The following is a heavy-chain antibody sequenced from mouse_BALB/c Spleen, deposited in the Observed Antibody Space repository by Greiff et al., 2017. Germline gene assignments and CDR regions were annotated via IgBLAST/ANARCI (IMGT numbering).Heavy chain of an antibody. CDR1: GYTFTSYW. CDR2: INPSTGYT. J-gene: IGHJ4*01. D-gene: IGHD2-4*01. V-gene: IGHV1-7*01. CDR3: ARIYYDYDDYAMDY. Sequence: QVHVKQSGAELAKPGASVKMSCKASGYTFTSYWMHWVKQRPGQGLEWIGYINPSTGYTEYNQKFKDKATLTADKSSSTAYMQLSSLTSEDSAVYYCARIYYDYDDYAMDYWGQGTSVTVSS.